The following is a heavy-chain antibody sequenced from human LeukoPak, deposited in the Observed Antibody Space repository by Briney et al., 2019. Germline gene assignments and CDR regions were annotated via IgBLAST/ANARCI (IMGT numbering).Heavy chain of an antibody. D-gene: IGHD6-13*01. J-gene: IGHJ4*02. CDR1: GGFISSYY. CDR3: ARSGIAAAGKGSVDN. CDR2: IYYSGST. Sequence: SETLSLTCTVSGGFISSYYWSWIRQPPGKGLEWIGYIYYSGSTNYNPSLKSRVTISVDTSKNQFSLKLSSVTAADTAVYYCARSGIAAAGKGSVDNWPQGPLVTVSS. V-gene: IGHV4-59*01.